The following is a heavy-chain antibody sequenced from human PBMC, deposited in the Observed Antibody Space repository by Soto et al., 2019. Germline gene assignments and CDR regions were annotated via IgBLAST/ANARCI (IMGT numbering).Heavy chain of an antibody. CDR3: AKMEGMDPWAYSFDY. D-gene: IGHD2-2*03. Sequence: EVQVLESGGGLVQPGGSLRLSCAATGFTFSDFAMSWVRQAPGKGLEWVSRIYGGGNGPHYADSVKGRVTISRDNSKNTCYLQMNSLRAEDTAVYYCAKMEGMDPWAYSFDYWGQGTLVTVSS. V-gene: IGHV3-23*01. CDR1: GFTFSDFA. J-gene: IGHJ4*02. CDR2: IYGGGNGP.